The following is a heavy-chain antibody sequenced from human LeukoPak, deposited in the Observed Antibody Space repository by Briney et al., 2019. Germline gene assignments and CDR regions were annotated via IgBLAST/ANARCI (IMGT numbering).Heavy chain of an antibody. CDR2: INHSGRT. Sequence: SENLSLKCAGDGGTFSGYYWRWLGQPPGKGREGSREINHSGRTNYNPSLKRGVTISVDTSKNQFSLKLSSVTAADTAVYYCARGFNCSSTNCYHFDYWGQGTLVTVSS. CDR3: ARGFNCSSTNCYHFDY. J-gene: IGHJ4*02. D-gene: IGHD2-2*01. V-gene: IGHV4-34*01. CDR1: GGTFSGYY.